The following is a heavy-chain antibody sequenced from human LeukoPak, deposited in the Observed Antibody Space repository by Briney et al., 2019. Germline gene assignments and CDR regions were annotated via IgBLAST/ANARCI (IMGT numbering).Heavy chain of an antibody. CDR1: GYTFTGYY. J-gene: IGHJ5*02. CDR2: INPNSGGT. Sequence: ASVKVSCKASGYTFTGYYMHWVRQAPGQGLEWMGWINPNSGGTNYAQKFQGRVTMTRDTSISTAYMELSSLRSDDTAVYYCAREGKDSEDTNWFDPWGQGTLVTVSS. V-gene: IGHV1-2*02. CDR3: AREGKDSEDTNWFDP. D-gene: IGHD2-15*01.